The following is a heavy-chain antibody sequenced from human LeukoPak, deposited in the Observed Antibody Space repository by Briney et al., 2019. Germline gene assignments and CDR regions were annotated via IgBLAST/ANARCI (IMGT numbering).Heavy chain of an antibody. D-gene: IGHD6-19*01. Sequence: GGSLRLSCAASGFTFSSYGMHWVRQAPGKGLEWVAVIWYDGSNKYYADSVKGRFTISRDNSKNTLYLQMNSLRAEDTAVYYCARDLRGAALAVAGIGYWGQGTLVTVSS. CDR1: GFTFSSYG. CDR3: ARDLRGAALAVAGIGY. V-gene: IGHV3-33*01. CDR2: IWYDGSNK. J-gene: IGHJ4*02.